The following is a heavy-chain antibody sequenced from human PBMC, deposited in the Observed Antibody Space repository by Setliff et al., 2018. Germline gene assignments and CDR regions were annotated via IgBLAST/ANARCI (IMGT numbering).Heavy chain of an antibody. D-gene: IGHD1-1*01. Sequence: SETLSLTCAVYGGSFSTYYWIWIRQPPGKGLEWIGTIYHSGSTNYNPSLKSRVTISVDKSKNQFSLKLSSVTAADTAVYYCARDKRNGATGAFDIWGQGTMVTVSS. J-gene: IGHJ3*02. CDR3: ARDKRNGATGAFDI. CDR2: IYHSGST. CDR1: GGSFSTYY. V-gene: IGHV4-34*01.